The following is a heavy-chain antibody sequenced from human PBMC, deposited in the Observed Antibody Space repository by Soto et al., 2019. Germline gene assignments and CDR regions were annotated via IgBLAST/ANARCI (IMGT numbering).Heavy chain of an antibody. Sequence: ASVKVSCKASGYTFTSYGISWVRQAPGQGLEWMGWISAYNGNTNYAQKLQGRVTMTTDTSTSTAYMELRSLRSDDTAVYYCARDQFLVAVAGVADAFDIWGQGTMVTVSS. CDR2: ISAYNGNT. CDR1: GYTFTSYG. CDR3: ARDQFLVAVAGVADAFDI. J-gene: IGHJ3*02. V-gene: IGHV1-18*01. D-gene: IGHD6-19*01.